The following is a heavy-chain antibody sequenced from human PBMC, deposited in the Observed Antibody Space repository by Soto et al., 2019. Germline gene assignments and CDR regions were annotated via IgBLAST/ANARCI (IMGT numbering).Heavy chain of an antibody. V-gene: IGHV3-66*01. J-gene: IGHJ4*02. Sequence: EVQLVESGGGLVQRGGSLTLACAASGFTVSSNYMSWVRQAPGKGMEWVSVIYSGGSTYYADSVKGRFTISRDNSKNTLYLQMNSLRAEDTAVYYCAREIGCCFDYWGQGTLVTVSS. CDR1: GFTVSSNY. CDR2: IYSGGST. CDR3: AREIGCCFDY. D-gene: IGHD2-21*01.